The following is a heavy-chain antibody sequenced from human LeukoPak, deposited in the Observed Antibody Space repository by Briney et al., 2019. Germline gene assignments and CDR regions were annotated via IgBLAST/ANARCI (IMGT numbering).Heavy chain of an antibody. Sequence: PGGSLRLSCTASGFTFSSYGMHWVRQAPGKGLEWVAVISYDGSNKYCADSVKGRFTISRDNAKNSLYLQINSLRAEDTAVYYCATHTSGWKGYFDYWGQGTLVTVSS. J-gene: IGHJ4*02. CDR1: GFTFSSYG. CDR2: ISYDGSNK. D-gene: IGHD6-19*01. V-gene: IGHV3-30*03. CDR3: ATHTSGWKGYFDY.